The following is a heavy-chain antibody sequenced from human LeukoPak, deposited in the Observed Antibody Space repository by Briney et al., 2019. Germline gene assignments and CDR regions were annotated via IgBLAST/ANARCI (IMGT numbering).Heavy chain of an antibody. CDR3: ARGSRVIDY. V-gene: IGHV3-11*05. D-gene: IGHD2-15*01. Sequence: GGSLRLSCAASGFTFSDYYMSRIRQAPGKGLEWVSFISSSGSYTMSAGSVKGRFTISRDNAKNSLYLQMNSLRAEDTAVYYCARGSRVIDYWGQGTLVTVSS. CDR2: ISSSGSYT. J-gene: IGHJ4*02. CDR1: GFTFSDYY.